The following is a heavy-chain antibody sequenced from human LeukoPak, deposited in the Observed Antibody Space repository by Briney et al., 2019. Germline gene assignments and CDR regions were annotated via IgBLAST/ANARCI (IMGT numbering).Heavy chain of an antibody. J-gene: IGHJ5*02. D-gene: IGHD3-22*01. CDR2: ISHDGTT. V-gene: IGHV4-4*02. CDR1: GGSIDITNY. Sequence: SGTLSLTCGVSGGSIDITNYWSWVRQAPGRGLEWIGEISHDGTTNYNSSLRSRVAMSFDRANNQFSLSLTSVTAADTAVYYCAREPGFDSSGYLNWFDPWGQGTLVTVSS. CDR3: AREPGFDSSGYLNWFDP.